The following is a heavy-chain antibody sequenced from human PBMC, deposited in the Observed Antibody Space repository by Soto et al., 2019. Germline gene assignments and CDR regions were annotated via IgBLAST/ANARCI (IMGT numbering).Heavy chain of an antibody. CDR3: ARARRLGLIDAFDM. V-gene: IGHV3-9*02. CDR2: STWNGGSI. Sequence: EVQLVESGGGLVQPGRSLRLSCAASGFTSEDYAMHWVRQAPGKGLEWVSGSTWNGGSIGYAGSVQGRFTISRDNAKNSLYLRMSSLRPEDTALYYCARARRLGLIDAFDMWGQGTMVTVSS. CDR1: GFTSEDYA. J-gene: IGHJ3*02. D-gene: IGHD1-7*01.